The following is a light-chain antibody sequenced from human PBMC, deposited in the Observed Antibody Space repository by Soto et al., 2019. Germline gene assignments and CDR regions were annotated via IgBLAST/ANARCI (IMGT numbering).Light chain of an antibody. CDR1: QSVLYSSNNKNY. V-gene: IGKV4-1*01. J-gene: IGKJ3*01. CDR3: QQYYSIPFT. Sequence: DIVLTQSPDSLAVSLGERATINCKSSQSVLYSSNNKNYLAWYKQKPGQPPKLLIHWASTRESGVPDRFSGSGSGTDFTLTISSLQAEDVAVYYCQQYYSIPFTFGPGTKVDIK. CDR2: WAS.